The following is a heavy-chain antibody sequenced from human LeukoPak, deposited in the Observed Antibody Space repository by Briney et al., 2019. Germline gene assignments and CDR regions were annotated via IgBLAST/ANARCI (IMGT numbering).Heavy chain of an antibody. J-gene: IGHJ4*02. Sequence: PGRSLRLSCAASGFTSSTYGIHWVRQAPGKGLEWVAVIYSDGINNYYADSVKGRFSISRDNSKNTVYLQMNSLGAEDTAVYYCARDSDVSTRYSMFDYWGQGALVTVSS. CDR2: IYSDGINN. V-gene: IGHV3-33*01. D-gene: IGHD2-21*01. CDR1: GFTSSTYG. CDR3: ARDSDVSTRYSMFDY.